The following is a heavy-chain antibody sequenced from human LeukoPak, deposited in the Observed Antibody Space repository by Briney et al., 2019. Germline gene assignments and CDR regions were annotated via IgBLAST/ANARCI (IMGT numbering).Heavy chain of an antibody. Sequence: GESLKISCKGSGYSFTSYWIGWVRQMPGKGLEWMGIIYPGDSDTRYSPSFQGQVTISADKSISTAYLQWSSLKASDTAMYYCARLGCSSTSCTQVVAFDIWGQGTMVTVSS. J-gene: IGHJ3*02. CDR1: GYSFTSYW. V-gene: IGHV5-51*01. CDR2: IYPGDSDT. CDR3: ARLGCSSTSCTQVVAFDI. D-gene: IGHD2-2*01.